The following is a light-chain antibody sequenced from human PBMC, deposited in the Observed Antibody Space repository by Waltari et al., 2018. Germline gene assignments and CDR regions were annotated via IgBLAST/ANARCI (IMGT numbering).Light chain of an antibody. Sequence: EIVLTQSPGTLSLSPGERATLSCRASQSVSSSYLSCYQQKPGQAPRLLIYGASGRATGIPDRFSGSGSGTDFTLTISRLEPEDFAVYYCQQYGSSPLTFGGGTKVEIK. CDR2: GAS. J-gene: IGKJ4*01. V-gene: IGKV3-20*01. CDR1: QSVSSSY. CDR3: QQYGSSPLT.